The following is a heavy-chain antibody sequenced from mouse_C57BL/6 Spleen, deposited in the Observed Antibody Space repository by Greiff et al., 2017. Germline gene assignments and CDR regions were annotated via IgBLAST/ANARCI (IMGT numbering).Heavy chain of an antibody. CDR1: GYTFTTYP. J-gene: IGHJ3*01. Sequence: QVHVKQSGAELVKPGASVKMSCKASGYTFTTYPIEWMKQNHGKSLEWIGNFHPYNDDTKYNEKFKGKATLTVEKSSSTVYWELSRLTSDDSAVYSCARLGYGYDGGFAYWGQGTLVTVSA. CDR3: ARLGYGYDGGFAY. V-gene: IGHV1-47*01. CDR2: FHPYNDDT. D-gene: IGHD2-2*01.